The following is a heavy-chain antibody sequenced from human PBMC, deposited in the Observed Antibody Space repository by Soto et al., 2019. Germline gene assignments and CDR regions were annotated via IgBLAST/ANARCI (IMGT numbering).Heavy chain of an antibody. V-gene: IGHV1-69*13. J-gene: IGHJ4*01. CDR3: ASSVEGGTKAPFDY. Sequence: SVKVSCKASGYTFTNYYIHWVRQAPGQGLEWMGGIIPIFGTANYAQKFQGRVTITADESTSTAYMELSSLRSEDTAVYYCASSVEGGTKAPFDYWGQ. CDR2: IIPIFGTA. CDR1: GYTFTNYY. D-gene: IGHD1-26*01.